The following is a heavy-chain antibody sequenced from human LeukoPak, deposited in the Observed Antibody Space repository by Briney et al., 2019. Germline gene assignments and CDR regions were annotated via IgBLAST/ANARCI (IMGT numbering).Heavy chain of an antibody. CDR1: GYTFTNYF. CDR2: INPRGGST. CDR3: ARRDCVGDCYSNWFDP. V-gene: IGHV1-46*01. D-gene: IGHD2-21*02. Sequence: PGASVKVSCKACGYTFTNYFMHWVREAPGQGLEGMGIINPRGGSTGYAQKFQGRITTTTDMSTRKVYMELSSLESEDTAVYYCARRDCVGDCYSNWFDPWGQGTLVTVSS. J-gene: IGHJ5*02.